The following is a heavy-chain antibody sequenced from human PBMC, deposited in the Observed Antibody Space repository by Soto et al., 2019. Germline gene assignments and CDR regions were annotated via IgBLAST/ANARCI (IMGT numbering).Heavy chain of an antibody. J-gene: IGHJ6*02. Sequence: GGSLRLSCASSGVTFSSYWMSWVRQAPGKGLEWVANIKQEGSEKYYVDSVKGRFTISRDNAKNSLYLQMNSLRAEDTAVYYCAREGPKFWAVANYYYYYGMDVWGQGTTVTVSS. CDR2: IKQEGSEK. D-gene: IGHD6-19*01. CDR3: AREGPKFWAVANYYYYYGMDV. V-gene: IGHV3-7*03. CDR1: GVTFSSYW.